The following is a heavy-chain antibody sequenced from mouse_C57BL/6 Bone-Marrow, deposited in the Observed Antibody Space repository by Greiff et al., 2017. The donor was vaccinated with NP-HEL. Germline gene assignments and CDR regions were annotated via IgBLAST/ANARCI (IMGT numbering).Heavy chain of an antibody. CDR1: GFTFSSYA. V-gene: IGHV5-4*01. CDR3: ARDLHYGSSYRFAY. D-gene: IGHD1-1*01. J-gene: IGHJ3*01. Sequence: EVMLVESGGGLVKPGGSLKLSCAASGFTFSSYAMSWVRQTPEKRLEWVATISDGGSYTYYPDNVKGRFTISRDNAKNNLYLQMSHLKSEDTAMYYCARDLHYGSSYRFAYWGQGTLVTVSA. CDR2: ISDGGSYT.